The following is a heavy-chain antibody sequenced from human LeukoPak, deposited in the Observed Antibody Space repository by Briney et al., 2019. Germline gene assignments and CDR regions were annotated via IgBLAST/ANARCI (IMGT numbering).Heavy chain of an antibody. V-gene: IGHV1-18*01. CDR1: GHTFTSYG. D-gene: IGHD3-3*01. CDR2: ISTYNGET. CDR3: ARGVDRLGNVYFDY. J-gene: IGHJ4*02. Sequence: GASVKVSCKPSGHTFTSYGISWVRHVPGQGLEWKGWISTYNGETNYAEKVQGRVTLTTDTSTNTAYIEIRSLRSEDAAIYYSARGVDRLGNVYFDYWGRGTQATVSS.